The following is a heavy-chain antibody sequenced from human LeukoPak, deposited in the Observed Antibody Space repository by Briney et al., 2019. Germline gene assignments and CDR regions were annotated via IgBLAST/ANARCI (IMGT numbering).Heavy chain of an antibody. Sequence: PSETLSLTCAVSGGSISSSNWWSWIRQPPGKGLEWIGEINHSGSTNYNPSLKSRVTISVDTSKNQFSLKLSPVTAADTAVYYCARGYSGYDFNWFDPWGQGTLVTVSS. CDR1: GGSISSSNW. CDR2: INHSGST. V-gene: IGHV4-4*02. J-gene: IGHJ5*02. CDR3: ARGYSGYDFNWFDP. D-gene: IGHD5-12*01.